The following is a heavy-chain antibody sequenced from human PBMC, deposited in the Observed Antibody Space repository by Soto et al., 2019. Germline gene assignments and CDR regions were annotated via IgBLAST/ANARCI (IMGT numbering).Heavy chain of an antibody. J-gene: IGHJ5*02. Sequence: SETLSLTCTVSCGSISSYYWSWIRQPPGKGLEWIRYIYYSGSTNYNPSLKSRVTISVDTSKNQFSLKLSSVTAADTAVYYCARDRRIDSSGYYEWFYPWGQGTLVTVSS. CDR2: IYYSGST. D-gene: IGHD3-22*01. V-gene: IGHV4-59*01. CDR3: ARDRRIDSSGYYEWFYP. CDR1: CGSISSYY.